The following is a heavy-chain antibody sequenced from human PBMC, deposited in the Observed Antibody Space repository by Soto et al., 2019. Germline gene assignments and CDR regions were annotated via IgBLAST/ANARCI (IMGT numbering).Heavy chain of an antibody. J-gene: IGHJ4*02. CDR2: INHSGST. CDR3: ARAGYYDSSGYYYRFDY. V-gene: IGHV4-34*01. Sequence: PSETLSLTCAVYGGSFSGYYWSWIRQPPGKGLEWIGEINHSGSTNYNPSLKSRVTISVDTSKNQFSLKLSSVTAADTAVYYCARAGYYDSSGYYYRFDYWGQGTLVTVSS. CDR1: GGSFSGYY. D-gene: IGHD3-22*01.